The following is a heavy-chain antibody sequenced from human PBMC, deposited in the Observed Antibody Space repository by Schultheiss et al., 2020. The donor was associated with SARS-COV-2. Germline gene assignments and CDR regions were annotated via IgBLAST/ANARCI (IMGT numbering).Heavy chain of an antibody. CDR2: ISAYNGNT. CDR1: GYTFTSYY. Sequence: ASVKVSCKASGYTFTSYYMHWVRQAPGQGLEWMGWISAYNGNTNYAQKLQGRVTMTTDTSTSTAYMELRSLRSEDTAVYYCARGGLYYYGSGGHAFDIWGQGTMVTVSS. V-gene: IGHV1-18*04. D-gene: IGHD3-10*01. CDR3: ARGGLYYYGSGGHAFDI. J-gene: IGHJ3*02.